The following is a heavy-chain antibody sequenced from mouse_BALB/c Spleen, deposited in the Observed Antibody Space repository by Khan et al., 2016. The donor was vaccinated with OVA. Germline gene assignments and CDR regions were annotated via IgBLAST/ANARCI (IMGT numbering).Heavy chain of an antibody. J-gene: IGHJ3*01. V-gene: IGHV5-6*01. CDR3: ARHRFTTPTAWFAY. Sequence: EVKVVESGGDLVKPGGSLNLSCEASGFTFSSYGMSWLRQTPDKRLEWVATIHNGGSSTYFPDRVKGRLTISRANAKNTLYLQMSSLKSEDTAMYYVARHRFTTPTAWFAYWGQGTLVTVFA. CDR1: GFTFSSYG. D-gene: IGHD1-2*01. CDR2: IHNGGSST.